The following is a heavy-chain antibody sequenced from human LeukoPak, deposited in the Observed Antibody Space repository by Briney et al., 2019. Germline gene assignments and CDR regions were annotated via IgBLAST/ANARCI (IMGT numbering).Heavy chain of an antibody. V-gene: IGHV3-30-3*01. CDR2: ISYDGSNK. CDR1: GFTFGSFA. CDR3: ARDFGGSYIDY. Sequence: PGGSLRLSCAASGFTFGSFAMHWVRQAPGKGLEWVAVISYDGSNKYYADSVKARFTISRDNSKNTLYLQMNSLRAEDTAVYYCARDFGGSYIDYWGQGTLVTVSS. J-gene: IGHJ4*02. D-gene: IGHD1-26*01.